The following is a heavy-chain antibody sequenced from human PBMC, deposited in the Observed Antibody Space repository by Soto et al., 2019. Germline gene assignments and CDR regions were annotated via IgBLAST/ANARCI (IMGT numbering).Heavy chain of an antibody. D-gene: IGHD2-2*01. J-gene: IGHJ6*02. CDR3: ARRYCSRTSCPSNYYAMDV. V-gene: IGHV5-10-1*01. CDR2: IDPSDAYT. CDR1: GYSFSSYW. Sequence: GESLKISCKGLGYSFSSYWISWVRQMPGKGLEWMGRIDPSDAYTNYSPSFQGHVAISTDKSISTAYLQWSSLRASDTAMYYCARRYCSRTSCPSNYYAMDVWGQGTTVTVSS.